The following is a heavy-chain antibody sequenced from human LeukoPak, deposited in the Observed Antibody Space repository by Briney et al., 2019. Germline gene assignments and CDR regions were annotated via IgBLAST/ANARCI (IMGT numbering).Heavy chain of an antibody. Sequence: PGGSLRLSCAASGLTFSGYDMHWVRQAPGKGPEWVAVMSYGGQNERYADSVKGRFTISRDNPKNTVFLQMGSLRGEDTAVYYCARCYYDGSGFYYYFDYWGQGTLVTVSS. CDR1: GLTFSGYD. J-gene: IGHJ4*02. V-gene: IGHV3-30*03. CDR3: ARCYYDGSGFYYYFDY. CDR2: MSYGGQNE. D-gene: IGHD3-22*01.